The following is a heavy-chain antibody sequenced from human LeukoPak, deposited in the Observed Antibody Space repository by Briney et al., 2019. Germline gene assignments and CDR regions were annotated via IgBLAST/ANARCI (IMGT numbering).Heavy chain of an antibody. CDR3: ARHYYDRSGSGADAFDI. CDR2: IYYSGST. Sequence: SETLSLTCTVSGGSISSYYWSWIRQPPGKGLEWIGYIYYSGSTKYNPSLKSRVTISVDTSKNQFSLKLSSVTAADTAVYYCARHYYDRSGSGADAFDIWGQGTMVTVSS. CDR1: GGSISSYY. J-gene: IGHJ3*02. V-gene: IGHV4-59*08. D-gene: IGHD3-22*01.